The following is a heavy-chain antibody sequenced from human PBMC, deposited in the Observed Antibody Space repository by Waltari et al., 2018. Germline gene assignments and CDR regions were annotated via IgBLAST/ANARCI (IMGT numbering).Heavy chain of an antibody. V-gene: IGHV4-59*01. Sequence: QVQLQESGPGLVKPSETLSLTCTVSGGSISSYYWSWIRQPPGKGLEWIGYIYYSGSTNYNPALKSRVTISVDTSKNQFSLKLSSVTAADTAVYYCARGRSGYYVSGLLWGQGTTVTVSS. J-gene: IGHJ6*02. D-gene: IGHD3-3*01. CDR3: ARGRSGYYVSGLL. CDR2: IYYSGST. CDR1: GGSISSYY.